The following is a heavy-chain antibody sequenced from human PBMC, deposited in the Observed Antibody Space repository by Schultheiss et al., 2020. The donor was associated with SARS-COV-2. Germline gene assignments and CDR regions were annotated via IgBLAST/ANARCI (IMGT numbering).Heavy chain of an antibody. V-gene: IGHV4-34*01. CDR2: INHSGST. CDR1: GGSFSGYY. J-gene: IGHJ5*02. D-gene: IGHD6-6*01. CDR3: AREYSSSRDWFDP. Sequence: SETLSLTCAVYGGSFSGYYWSWIRQPPGKGLEWIGEINHSGSTNYNPSLKSRVTISVDTSKNQFSLKLSSVTAADTAVYYCAREYSSSRDWFDPWGQGTLVT.